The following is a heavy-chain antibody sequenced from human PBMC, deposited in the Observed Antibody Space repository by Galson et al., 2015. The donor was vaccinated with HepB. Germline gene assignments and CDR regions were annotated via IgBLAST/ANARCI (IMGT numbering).Heavy chain of an antibody. CDR3: AHGGMYYFDY. CDR1: GFSVSTSGVG. Sequence: PALVKPTQTLMLTCTFSGFSVSTSGVGVGWIRQPPGKALEWLALIYWDDDKRYSPSLKSRLTITKDTSKNQEVLTMTNMDPVDTATYYCAHGGMYYFDYWGQGTLVTVSS. V-gene: IGHV2-5*02. CDR2: IYWDDDK. J-gene: IGHJ4*02.